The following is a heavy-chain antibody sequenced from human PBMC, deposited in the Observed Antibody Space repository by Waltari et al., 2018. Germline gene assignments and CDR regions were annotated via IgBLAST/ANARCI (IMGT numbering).Heavy chain of an antibody. CDR1: GDSVSSNSAA. V-gene: IGHV6-1*01. CDR3: ARSPTVVTHYYYYYYMDV. J-gene: IGHJ6*03. CDR2: TYYRSKWYN. D-gene: IGHD4-17*01. Sequence: QLQQSGPGLVKPSQTLSLTCAISGDSVSSNSAAWNWIRQSPSRGLEWLGRTYYRSKWYNDYAVSVKSRITINPDTSKNQFSLQLNSVTPEDTAVYYCARSPTVVTHYYYYYYMDVWGKGTTVTISS.